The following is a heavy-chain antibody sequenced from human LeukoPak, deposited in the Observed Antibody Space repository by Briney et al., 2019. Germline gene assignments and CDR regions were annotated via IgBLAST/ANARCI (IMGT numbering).Heavy chain of an antibody. V-gene: IGHV3-30-3*01. CDR3: ARVGSAMVRGSLYYYYYGMDV. CDR1: GFTFSSYA. D-gene: IGHD3-10*01. Sequence: GGSPRLSCAASGFTFSSYAMHWVRQAPGKGLEWVAVISYDGSNKYYADSVKGRFTISRDNSKNTLYLQMNSLRAEDTAVYYCARVGSAMVRGSLYYYYYGMDVWGQGTTVTVSS. J-gene: IGHJ6*02. CDR2: ISYDGSNK.